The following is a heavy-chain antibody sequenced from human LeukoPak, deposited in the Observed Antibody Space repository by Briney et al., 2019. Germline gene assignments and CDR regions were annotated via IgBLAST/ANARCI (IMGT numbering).Heavy chain of an antibody. J-gene: IGHJ3*02. CDR1: GGSISSSSYY. CDR3: ARGLMSQFPDFADYVHAFAI. V-gene: IGHV4-39*07. D-gene: IGHD4-17*01. Sequence: SETLSLTCTVSGGSISSSSYYWGWIRQPPGKGLEWIGSIYYSGSTYHNPSLKSRVTISVDTSKNQFSLKLSSVTAADTAVYYCARGLMSQFPDFADYVHAFAIWGQGTMVTVSS. CDR2: IYYSGST.